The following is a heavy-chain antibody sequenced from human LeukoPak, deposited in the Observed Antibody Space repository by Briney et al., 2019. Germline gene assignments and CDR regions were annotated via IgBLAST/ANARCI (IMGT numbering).Heavy chain of an antibody. D-gene: IGHD3-10*01. CDR3: AATDYGSGSYYNLAY. V-gene: IGHV3-74*01. J-gene: IGHJ4*02. Sequence: PGGSLRLSCAASGFTFSSTWMNWVRQGPGKGLEWVSRITSDGSSTIYADSVKGRFTISRDNAKSTVYLQMNSLRAEDMALYYCAATDYGSGSYYNLAYWGQGTLVSVSS. CDR1: GFTFSSTW. CDR2: ITSDGSST.